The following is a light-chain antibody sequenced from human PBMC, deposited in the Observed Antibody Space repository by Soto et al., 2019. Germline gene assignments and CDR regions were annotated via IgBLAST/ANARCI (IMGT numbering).Light chain of an antibody. CDR1: QSLAYSDGNTY. Sequence: DVVMTQAPLSQPVTLRQPASISCRSSQSLAYSDGNTYLNWFQQRPGQSPRRLIYKVSNRYSGVPDRFSGSGSGTDFTLKISRVEAEDVGVDYCMHGPLWPPYTFVQGTKLEIK. CDR3: MHGPLWPPYT. J-gene: IGKJ2*01. CDR2: KVS. V-gene: IGKV2-30*01.